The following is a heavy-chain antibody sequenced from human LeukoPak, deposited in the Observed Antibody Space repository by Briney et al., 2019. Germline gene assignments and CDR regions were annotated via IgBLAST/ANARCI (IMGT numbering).Heavy chain of an antibody. CDR3: AGFRWVVGTRAFDV. V-gene: IGHV4-61*09. Sequence: SETLSLTCTVSGGSISSSSYYWSWIRQPAGRGLEWIGHIYTSDTTNYSPSLNNRVTISLDTSSHQFSLKLTSVTAADTAVYFCAGFRWVVGTRAFDVWGRGTMVTVSS. D-gene: IGHD1-14*01. CDR1: GGSISSSSYY. J-gene: IGHJ3*01. CDR2: IYTSDTT.